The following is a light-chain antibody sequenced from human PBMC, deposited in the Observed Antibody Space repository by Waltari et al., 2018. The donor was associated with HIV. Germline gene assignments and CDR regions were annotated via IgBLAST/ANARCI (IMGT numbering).Light chain of an antibody. J-gene: IGLJ2*01. CDR3: CSYAGSSTLEV. CDR1: SSDVGSYTI. V-gene: IGLV2-23*01. Sequence: QSALTPPASVTGSTGRSITTACTATSSDVGSYTIVPSYQQHPGNAPKHMIYEGSKRPSGVSNRCSGSKSGNTASLTIAGRQAEDEADYYCCSYAGSSTLEVFGGGTKLTVL. CDR2: EGS.